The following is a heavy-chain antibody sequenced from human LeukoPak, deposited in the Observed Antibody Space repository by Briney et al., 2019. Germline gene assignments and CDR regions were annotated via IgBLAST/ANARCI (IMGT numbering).Heavy chain of an antibody. CDR3: ATSFMIRGN. CDR1: GFTFSSFS. Sequence: GGSLRLSCAVSGFTFSSFSMNWVRQAPGKGLEWVSSISSSSSHIYYADSVKGRFTISRDNAKNSLYLQMNSLKAEDTAVYYCATSFMIRGNWGQGTLVTVSS. V-gene: IGHV3-21*01. J-gene: IGHJ4*02. CDR2: ISSSSSHI. D-gene: IGHD3-16*01.